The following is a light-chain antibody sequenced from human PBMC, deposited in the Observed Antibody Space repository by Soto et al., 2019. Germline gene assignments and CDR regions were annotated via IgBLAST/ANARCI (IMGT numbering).Light chain of an antibody. J-gene: IGKJ2*01. CDR3: LQYNDWPFT. Sequence: EIVMTQSPATLSVSPGEGATLSCKAGQSVSSKLAWYQQKPGQAPRVLIYGAFTRATGIPARFSGSGSGTEFTLTISSLQSEDFAVYYCLQYNDWPFTFGHGTKLEIK. CDR2: GAF. V-gene: IGKV3-15*01. CDR1: QSVSSK.